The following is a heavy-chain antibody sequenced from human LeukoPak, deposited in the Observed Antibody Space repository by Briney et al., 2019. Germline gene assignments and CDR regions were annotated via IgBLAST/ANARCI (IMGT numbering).Heavy chain of an antibody. CDR2: VYSGGSI. Sequence: GGSLRLSCAASGFTVSSNYISWVRQAPGKGLEWVSVVYSGGSIYYADSVKGRFTTSRDNSKNTVYLQMNSLRAEDTAMYYCARGIPDSSGYLGYFDLWGRGTLVTVSS. D-gene: IGHD3-22*01. CDR1: GFTVSSNY. CDR3: ARGIPDSSGYLGYFDL. J-gene: IGHJ2*01. V-gene: IGHV3-53*01.